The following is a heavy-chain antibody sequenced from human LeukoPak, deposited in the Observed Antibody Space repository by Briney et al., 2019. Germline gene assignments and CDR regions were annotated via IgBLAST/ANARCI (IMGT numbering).Heavy chain of an antibody. V-gene: IGHV3-30-3*01. Sequence: GGSLRLSCVASGFTFSSYWMHWVRQAPGKGLEWVAVISYDGSNKYYADSAKGRFTISRDNSKNTLYLQMNSLRAEDTAVYYCARVPYNSSPFDCWGQGTLVTVSS. CDR1: GFTFSSYW. CDR3: ARVPYNSSPFDC. J-gene: IGHJ4*02. CDR2: ISYDGSNK. D-gene: IGHD6-6*01.